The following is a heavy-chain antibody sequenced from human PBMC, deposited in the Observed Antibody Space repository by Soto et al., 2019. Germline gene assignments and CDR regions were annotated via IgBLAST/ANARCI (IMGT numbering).Heavy chain of an antibody. J-gene: IGHJ5*02. Sequence: GASVKVSCKASGYTFHSYGISWVRQAPGQGLEWMGWISTYNGNTNYAQKLQGRVTMTTDTSTSTAYMELRSLRSDDTAVYYCARGFRVAATRWWFDPWGQGTLVTVSS. CDR1: GYTFHSYG. V-gene: IGHV1-18*04. CDR3: ARGFRVAATRWWFDP. D-gene: IGHD2-15*01. CDR2: ISTYNGNT.